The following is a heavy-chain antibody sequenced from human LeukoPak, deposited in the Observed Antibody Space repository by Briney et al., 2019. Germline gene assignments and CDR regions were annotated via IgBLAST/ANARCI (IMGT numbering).Heavy chain of an antibody. CDR2: IIPIFGTA. D-gene: IGHD3-10*01. CDR3: ARHYYGSGSYSPYYFDY. J-gene: IGHJ4*02. CDR1: GGTFSSYA. Sequence: ASAKVSCKASGGTFSSYAISWVRQAPGQGLEWMGGIIPIFGTANYAQKFQGRVTITTDESTSTAYMELSSLRSEDTAVYYCARHYYGSGSYSPYYFDYWGQGTLVTVSS. V-gene: IGHV1-69*05.